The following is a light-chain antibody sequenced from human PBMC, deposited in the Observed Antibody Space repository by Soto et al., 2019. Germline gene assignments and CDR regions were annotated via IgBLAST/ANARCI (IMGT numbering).Light chain of an antibody. J-gene: IGLJ2*01. CDR2: DVS. V-gene: IGLV2-14*01. CDR1: SSDVGGYNY. Sequence: QSALTQPASVSGSPGQSITISCTGTSSDVGGYNYVSWYQQHPGKAPKLMIYDVSTRPSGVSNRFSGSKSGNTASLTISGLQDEDEADYYCSSYTASSTHVIFGGGTKVTVL. CDR3: SSYTASSTHVI.